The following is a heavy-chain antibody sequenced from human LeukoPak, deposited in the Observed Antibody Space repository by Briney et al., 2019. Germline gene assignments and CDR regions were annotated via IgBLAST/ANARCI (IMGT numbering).Heavy chain of an antibody. Sequence: GGSLRLSCAASGFTFSSYDMHWVRQATGKGLEWVSVIGTSGDTYYAVSVKGRFTISREKAKNSLYLQMNSLTAGDTAVYFCSRVGSSGWPNYFDSWGQGTLVTVSS. CDR2: IGTSGDT. J-gene: IGHJ4*02. V-gene: IGHV3-13*04. CDR1: GFTFSSYD. CDR3: SRVGSSGWPNYFDS. D-gene: IGHD6-19*01.